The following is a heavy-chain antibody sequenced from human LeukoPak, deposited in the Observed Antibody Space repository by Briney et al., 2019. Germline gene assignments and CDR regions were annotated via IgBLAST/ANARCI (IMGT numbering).Heavy chain of an antibody. D-gene: IGHD2/OR15-2a*01. CDR3: ARDFLVADAFDI. Sequence: SQTLSLTCAISGDSVSSNSAAWNWIRQSPSRGLEWLGRTDYRSKWYNDYAVSVKSLITINPDTSQNQFSLQLNSVTPEATDVYYCARDFLVADAFDIWGQATMATASS. V-gene: IGHV6-1*01. CDR2: TDYRSKWYN. CDR1: GDSVSSNSAA. J-gene: IGHJ3*02.